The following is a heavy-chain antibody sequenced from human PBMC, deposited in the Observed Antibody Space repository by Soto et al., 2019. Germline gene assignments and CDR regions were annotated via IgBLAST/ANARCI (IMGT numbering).Heavy chain of an antibody. CDR3: ARGYYYDSSGYSLSPNDFDI. CDR1: GGTFSSYA. D-gene: IGHD3-22*01. CDR2: IIPIFGTA. V-gene: IGHV1-69*13. J-gene: IGHJ3*02. Sequence: GASVKVSCKASGGTFSSYAISWVRQAPGQGLEWMGGIIPIFGTANYAQKFQGRVTITADESTSTAYMELSSLRSEDTAVYYCARGYYYDSSGYSLSPNDFDIWGQGTMVTVS.